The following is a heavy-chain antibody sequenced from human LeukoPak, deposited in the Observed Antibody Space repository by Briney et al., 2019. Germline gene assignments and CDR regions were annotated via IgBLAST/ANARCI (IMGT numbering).Heavy chain of an antibody. Sequence: PSETLSLTCTVSGGSISSGSYYWSWIRQPAGKGLEWIGRIYTSGSTNYNPSLKSRVTISVDTSKNQFSLKLTSVTAADTAVYYCARVLGGSYYYGMDVWGQGTTVTVSS. V-gene: IGHV4-61*02. CDR1: GGSISSGSYY. CDR2: IYTSGST. J-gene: IGHJ6*02. CDR3: ARVLGGSYYYGMDV.